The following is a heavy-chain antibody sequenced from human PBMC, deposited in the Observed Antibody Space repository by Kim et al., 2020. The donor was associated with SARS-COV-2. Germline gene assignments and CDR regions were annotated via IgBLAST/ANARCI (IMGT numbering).Heavy chain of an antibody. D-gene: IGHD4-17*01. J-gene: IGHJ4*02. Sequence: VKGRCTISRDKSKNTLYLQMNSLRAEDTAVYYCARAPGRAYGDYPYYFDYWGQGTLVTVSS. V-gene: IGHV3-53*01. CDR3: ARAPGRAYGDYPYYFDY.